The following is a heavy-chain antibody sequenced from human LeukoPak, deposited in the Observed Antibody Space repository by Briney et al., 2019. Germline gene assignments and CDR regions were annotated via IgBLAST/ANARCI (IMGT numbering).Heavy chain of an antibody. V-gene: IGHV4-39*02. D-gene: IGHD3-16*01. Sequence: SETLSLTCAVYGGSFSGYYWGWVRQAPGKGLEWIASMYYSGRTAYNPSLRSRVIISVDTSKNHFSLRLSSVTAADMAVYYCASLYDGGEQADYWGQGTLVTVSS. CDR3: ASLYDGGEQADY. J-gene: IGHJ4*02. CDR2: MYYSGRT. CDR1: GGSFSGYY.